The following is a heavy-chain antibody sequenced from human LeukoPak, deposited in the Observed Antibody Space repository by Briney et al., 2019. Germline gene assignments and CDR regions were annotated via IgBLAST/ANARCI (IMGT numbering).Heavy chain of an antibody. CDR1: GYTFSNYA. D-gene: IGHD1-1*01. J-gene: IGHJ4*02. V-gene: IGHV3-30*04. CDR3: ARGVNEVSTAPPGAY. Sequence: GGSLRLSCTASGYTFSNYAMQWVRQAPGKGLEWVAVISHDGRNKYYADSVKGRFSISRDNAKNTLSLEMSSLRAEDTAVYYCARGVNEVSTAPPGAYWGQGTPVIVSS. CDR2: ISHDGRNK.